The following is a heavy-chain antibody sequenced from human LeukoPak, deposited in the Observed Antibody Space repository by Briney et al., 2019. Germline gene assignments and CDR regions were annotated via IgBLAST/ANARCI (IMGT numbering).Heavy chain of an antibody. CDR1: GFTFDDYG. J-gene: IGHJ4*02. CDR3: AKVRATVTTSGPDY. V-gene: IGHV3-20*04. CDR2: INWNGGST. Sequence: GGSLRLSCAASGFTFDDYGMSWVRQAPGKGLEWVSGINWNGGSTGYADSVKGRFTISRDNSKNTLYLQMNSLRAEDTAVYYCAKVRATVTTSGPDYWGQGTLVTVPS. D-gene: IGHD4-17*01.